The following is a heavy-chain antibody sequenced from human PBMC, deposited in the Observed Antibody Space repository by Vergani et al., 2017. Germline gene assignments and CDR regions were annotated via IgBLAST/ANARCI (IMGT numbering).Heavy chain of an antibody. V-gene: IGHV4-61*02. D-gene: IGHD3-10*01. CDR1: GGSISSGSYY. Sequence: QVQLQESGPGLVKPSQTLSLTCTVSGGSISSGSYYWSWIRQPAGKGLEWIGRIYTSGSTNYNPSLKSRVTISVDTSKNQFSLKLSSVTAADTAVYYCARGAKDRGVDPWGQGTLVTVSS. CDR3: ARGAKDRGVDP. J-gene: IGHJ5*02. CDR2: IYTSGST.